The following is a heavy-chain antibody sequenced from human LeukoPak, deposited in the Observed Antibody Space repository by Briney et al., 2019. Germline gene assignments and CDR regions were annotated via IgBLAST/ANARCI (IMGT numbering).Heavy chain of an antibody. CDR3: AKGVDYYDSSGYYQRPNFDY. V-gene: IGHV3-23*01. D-gene: IGHD3-22*01. CDR1: GFTFSSYA. J-gene: IGHJ4*02. Sequence: PGGSLRLSCAASGFTFSSYAMSWVRQAPGKGLEWVSAISGSGGSTYYADSVKGRFTISRDNSKNTLYLQMNSLRAEDTAVYYCAKGVDYYDSSGYYQRPNFDYWGQGTLVTVSS. CDR2: ISGSGGST.